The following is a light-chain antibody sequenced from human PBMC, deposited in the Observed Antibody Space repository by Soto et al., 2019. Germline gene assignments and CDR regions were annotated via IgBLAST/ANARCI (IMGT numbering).Light chain of an antibody. CDR2: GNI. V-gene: IGLV1-40*01. CDR3: QSYDNNLVV. CDR1: SSNIGAGYD. J-gene: IGLJ2*01. Sequence: QSLLTQPPSVSGAPGQRVTISCTGSSSNIGAGYDVHWYRQLPGTAPTVLIYGNINRPSGVPDRFSASKSGTSASLAITGLQAEDEADYYCQSYDNNLVVFGGGIKLTVL.